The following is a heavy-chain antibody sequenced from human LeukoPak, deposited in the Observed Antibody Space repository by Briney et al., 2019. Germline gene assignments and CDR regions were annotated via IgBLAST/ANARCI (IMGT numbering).Heavy chain of an antibody. D-gene: IGHD3-22*01. CDR3: ARDAPRYYYDSSGYYGRFFAY. V-gene: IGHV1-2*02. CDR2: INPKSGGT. J-gene: IGHJ4*02. Sequence: ASVKVSCKASGGTFSNYAISWVRQAPGQGLEWMGWINPKSGGTNYAQKFQGRVTMTRDTSISTAYMELSRLRSDDTAVYYCARDAPRYYYDSSGYYGRFFAYWGQGTLVTVSS. CDR1: GGTFSNYA.